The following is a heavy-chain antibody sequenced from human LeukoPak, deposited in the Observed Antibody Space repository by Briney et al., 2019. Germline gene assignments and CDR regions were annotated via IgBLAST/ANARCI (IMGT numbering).Heavy chain of an antibody. J-gene: IGHJ3*02. CDR1: GGSLSSYY. D-gene: IGHD1-1*01. CDR3: ARSPWTVGAFDI. V-gene: IGHV4-59*12. Sequence: PSETLSLTCTVSGGSLSSYYWSWIRQPPGKGLEWIGYITYSGTTNYNPSLNSRVTISVDTSKNQFSLKLTPVTAADTAVYYCARSPWTVGAFDIWGQGTMVTVSS. CDR2: ITYSGTT.